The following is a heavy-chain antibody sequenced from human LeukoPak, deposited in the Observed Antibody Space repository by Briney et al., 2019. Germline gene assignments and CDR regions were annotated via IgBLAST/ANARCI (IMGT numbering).Heavy chain of an antibody. J-gene: IGHJ3*02. V-gene: IGHV4-4*07. D-gene: IGHD3-10*01. CDR3: ARDTYGSGRLDAFDI. CDR1: GGSISDYR. Sequence: SETLSLTCTVSGGSISDYRWTWIRQPAEKGLEWIGRTCPSGSTTYNPSLKGRVTMSVDMSRRQFSLKLSSVTAADTAVYYCARDTYGSGRLDAFDIWGQGTMVTVSS. CDR2: TCPSGST.